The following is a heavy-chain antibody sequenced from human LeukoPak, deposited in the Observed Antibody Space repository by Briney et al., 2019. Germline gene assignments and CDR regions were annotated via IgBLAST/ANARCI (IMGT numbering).Heavy chain of an antibody. V-gene: IGHV3-30*04. Sequence: SLRLSCAASGFTFSSYAMHGVLQAPAKGPDWMAVIFYDGTIQYYSDSVTGRLIVSRDNPKNTLYLQMNSLRAEDTAVYYCARADSSIAARLSRSSIFNYYYYMDVWGKGTTVTVSS. D-gene: IGHD6-6*01. CDR1: GFTFSSYA. CDR3: ARADSSIAARLSRSSIFNYYYYMDV. CDR2: IFYDGTIQ. J-gene: IGHJ6*03.